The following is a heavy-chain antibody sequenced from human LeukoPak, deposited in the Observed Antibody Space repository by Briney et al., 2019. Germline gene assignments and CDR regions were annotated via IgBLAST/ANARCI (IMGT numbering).Heavy chain of an antibody. Sequence: GGSLRLSCAASGFTFSSYSMNWVRQAPGKGLEWVSYISSSSTSMYYADSVKGRFTISRDNARNSLYLQMNSLRVEDTAVYYCARQNGAGYYYYFDYWGQGTLVTVSS. V-gene: IGHV3-48*01. CDR1: GFTFSSYS. CDR3: ARQNGAGYYYYFDY. CDR2: ISSSSTSM. J-gene: IGHJ4*02. D-gene: IGHD3-22*01.